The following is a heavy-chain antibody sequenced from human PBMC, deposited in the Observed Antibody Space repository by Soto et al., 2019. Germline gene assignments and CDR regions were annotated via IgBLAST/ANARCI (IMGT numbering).Heavy chain of an antibody. V-gene: IGHV3-30*18. CDR1: GFTFSSYG. CDR2: ISYDGSNK. CDR3: AKNSEYQGVVAAPEY. Sequence: QVQLVESGGGVVQPGRSLRLSCAASGFTFSSYGMHWVRQAPGKGLEWGAVISYDGSNKYYADSVKGRFTISRDNSKNTLYLQMNSLRAEDTAVYYCAKNSEYQGVVAAPEYWGQGTLVTVSS. J-gene: IGHJ4*02. D-gene: IGHD2-15*01.